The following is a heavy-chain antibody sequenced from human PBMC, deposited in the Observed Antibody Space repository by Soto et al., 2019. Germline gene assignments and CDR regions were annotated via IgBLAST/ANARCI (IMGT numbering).Heavy chain of an antibody. Sequence: QVQLQQWGAGLLKPSETLSLTCAVYGGSFSGYYWSWIRQPPGKGLEWIGEINHSGNTNYNQSLKGLVTYLVDTYKIQFYLKLSSVTAADTAVYYCARTEPHSSCWYYSYYGMDVWGQGTTVTVSS. CDR3: ARTEPHSSCWYYSYYGMDV. D-gene: IGHD6-13*01. V-gene: IGHV4-34*01. CDR2: INHSGNT. CDR1: GGSFSGYY. J-gene: IGHJ6*02.